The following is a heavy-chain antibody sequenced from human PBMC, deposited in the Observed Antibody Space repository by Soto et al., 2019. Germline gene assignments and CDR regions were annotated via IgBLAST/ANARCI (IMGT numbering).Heavy chain of an antibody. Sequence: GGSLRLSCAASGFTFSSYWMSWVRQAPGKGLEWVANIKQDGSEKYYVDSVKGRFTISRDNAKNSLYLQMNSLRAEDTAVYYCARVFCSSTSCYRLEPYMDVWGKGTTVTVSS. J-gene: IGHJ6*03. CDR1: GFTFSSYW. V-gene: IGHV3-7*01. D-gene: IGHD2-2*01. CDR3: ARVFCSSTSCYRLEPYMDV. CDR2: IKQDGSEK.